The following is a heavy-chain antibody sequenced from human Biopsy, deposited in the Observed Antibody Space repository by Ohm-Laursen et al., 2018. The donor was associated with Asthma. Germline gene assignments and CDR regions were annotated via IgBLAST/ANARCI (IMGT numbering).Heavy chain of an antibody. D-gene: IGHD3-16*01. J-gene: IGHJ1*01. CDR1: GFTFSSYS. CDR2: ISSSRSTI. CDR3: ARTFHFWGPYHAEHYQL. V-gene: IGHV3-48*04. Sequence: SLRLSCAASGFTFSSYSMNWVRQAPGKGLEWVSYISSSRSTIYYADSVKGRFTISRDNAKNLLFPQMNSLRAEDTAVYYCARTFHFWGPYHAEHYQLWGQGTLVTVSS.